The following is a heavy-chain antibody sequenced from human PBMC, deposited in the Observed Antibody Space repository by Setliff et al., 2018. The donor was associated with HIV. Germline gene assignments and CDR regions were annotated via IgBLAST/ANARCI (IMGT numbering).Heavy chain of an antibody. J-gene: IGHJ4*02. V-gene: IGHV3-23*03. D-gene: IGHD3-22*01. CDR2: IYSDGSST. Sequence: GGSLRLSCAASGFTFNTYAMSWVRQVPGKGLEWVSVIYSDGSSTYYADSVKGRFTISRDNSKNTLYLQMNSLRAEDTAIYYCAKGFSRIVAVISDYWGLGTLVTVSS. CDR1: GFTFNTYA. CDR3: AKGFSRIVAVISDY.